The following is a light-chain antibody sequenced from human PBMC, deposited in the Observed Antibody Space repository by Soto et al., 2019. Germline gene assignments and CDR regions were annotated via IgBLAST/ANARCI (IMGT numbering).Light chain of an antibody. V-gene: IGLV6-57*02. CDR3: QSSDGNNMV. J-gene: IGLJ2*01. CDR1: SGSIASGY. CDR2: GDN. Sequence: NFMLTQPHSVSESPGKTVTISCTGSSGSIASGYVQWYQQRPGSAPTTLIYGDNQRPAGVPDRFSGSIDSSSNSASLTISGLRPEDEADYYCQSSDGNNMVFGGGTKLTVL.